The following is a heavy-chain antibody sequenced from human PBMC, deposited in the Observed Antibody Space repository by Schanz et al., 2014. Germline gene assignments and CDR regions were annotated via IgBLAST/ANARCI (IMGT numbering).Heavy chain of an antibody. CDR2: ISTSNGNT. Sequence: QVQLVQSGAEVKKPGASVKVSCKASGYTFTDYGVIWVRQAPGQGLEWMGWISTSNGNTNYAQKLQGRVTMTADTSTSTAYMDLRSLISDDTAVYYCARYQSPYTNSSDVRYFDYWGQGTLVIVSS. CDR3: ARYQSPYTNSSDVRYFDY. CDR1: GYTFTDYG. V-gene: IGHV1-18*01. D-gene: IGHD6-6*01. J-gene: IGHJ4*02.